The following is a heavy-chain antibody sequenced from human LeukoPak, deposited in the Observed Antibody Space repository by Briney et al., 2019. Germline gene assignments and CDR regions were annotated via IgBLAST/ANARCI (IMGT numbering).Heavy chain of an antibody. CDR3: AKDCVRRGWPAEYFQH. Sequence: PGGSLRLSCAASGFIFSSYGMHWVRQAPGKGLEWVAVISYDGSNKYYADSVKGRFTISRDNSKNTLYLQMNSLRAEDTAVYYCAKDCVRRGWPAEYFQHWGQGTLVTVSS. CDR2: ISYDGSNK. V-gene: IGHV3-30-3*01. CDR1: GFIFSSYG. D-gene: IGHD6-19*01. J-gene: IGHJ1*01.